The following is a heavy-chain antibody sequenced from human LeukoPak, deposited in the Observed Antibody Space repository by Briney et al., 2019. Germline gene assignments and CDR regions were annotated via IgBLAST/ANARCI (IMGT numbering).Heavy chain of an antibody. D-gene: IGHD1-1*01. Sequence: ASVKVSCKASGYTFTGYYMHWVRQAPGQGLEWMGWINPNSGGTNYAQKFQGGVTMTRDTSISTAYVELSRLRSDDTAVYYCARATGDVSLLEDYWGQGTLVTVSS. J-gene: IGHJ4*02. CDR1: GYTFTGYY. V-gene: IGHV1-2*02. CDR2: INPNSGGT. CDR3: ARATGDVSLLEDY.